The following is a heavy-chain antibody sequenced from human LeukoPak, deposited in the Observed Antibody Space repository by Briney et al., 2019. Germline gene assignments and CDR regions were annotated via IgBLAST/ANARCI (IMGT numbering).Heavy chain of an antibody. CDR3: TAGHWSSL. Sequence: PGGSLRLSCVASGFTFSNYALSWVRQAPGKGLEWVSAISGSGTGTYYADSVKGRFTISRDSSKNTVYLQMNSLQTEDTAVYYCTAGHWSSLWGQGALVTVSS. CDR2: ISGSGTGT. D-gene: IGHD3-3*01. CDR1: GFTFSNYA. J-gene: IGHJ4*02. V-gene: IGHV3-23*01.